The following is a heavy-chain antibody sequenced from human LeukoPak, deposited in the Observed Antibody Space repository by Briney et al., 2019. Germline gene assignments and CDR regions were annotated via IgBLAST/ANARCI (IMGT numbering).Heavy chain of an antibody. Sequence: AGGSLRLSCAASGFTFSSYGMHWVRQAPGKGLEWVAVISYDGSNKYYADSVKGRFTISRDNSKNTLYLQMNSLRAEDTAVYYCARSRRRELLRTYFDYWGQGTLVTVSS. CDR2: ISYDGSNK. CDR3: ARSRRRELLRTYFDY. D-gene: IGHD1-26*01. CDR1: GFTFSSYG. J-gene: IGHJ4*02. V-gene: IGHV3-30*03.